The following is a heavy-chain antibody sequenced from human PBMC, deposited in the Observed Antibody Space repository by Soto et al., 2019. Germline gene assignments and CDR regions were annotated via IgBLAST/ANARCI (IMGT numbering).Heavy chain of an antibody. CDR1: GGTFSSYA. CDR3: ARGGWYSSSWYDGMDV. D-gene: IGHD6-13*01. CDR2: IIPIFGTA. V-gene: IGHV1-69*01. Sequence: QVQLVQSGAEVKKPGSSVKVSCKASGGTFSSYAISWVRQAPGQGLEWMGGIIPIFGTANYAQKFQGSVTITADESTSTAYMELSSLRSEDTAVYYCARGGWYSSSWYDGMDVWGQGTTVTVSS. J-gene: IGHJ6*02.